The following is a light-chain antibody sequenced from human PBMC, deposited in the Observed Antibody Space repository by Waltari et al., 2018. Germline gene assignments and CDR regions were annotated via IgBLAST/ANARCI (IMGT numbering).Light chain of an antibody. CDR3: MQALQTPWT. CDR2: LGS. V-gene: IGKV2-28*01. J-gene: IGKJ1*01. Sequence: DIVMTQSPLSLPVTPGEPASISCRSSQSLLHSNGYNYLDWYLRKPGQSPQLLIYLGSNRASGVPDRFSGSGSGTDFTLKINRVEAEDVGVYYCMQALQTPWTFGQGTKVEIK. CDR1: QSLLHSNGYNY.